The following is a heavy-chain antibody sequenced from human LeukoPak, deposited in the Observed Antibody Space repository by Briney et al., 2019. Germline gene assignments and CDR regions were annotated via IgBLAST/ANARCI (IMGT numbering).Heavy chain of an antibody. J-gene: IGHJ4*02. V-gene: IGHV3-23*01. CDR1: GFTFSSYA. Sequence: QAGGSLRLSCAASGFTFSSYAMSWVRQAPGKGLEWVSAISGSGGSTHYADSVKGRFTISRDNSKNTLYLQMNSLRAEDTAVYYCAKRGVRGVPQPIYYFDYWGQGTLVTVSS. CDR3: AKRGVRGVPQPIYYFDY. CDR2: ISGSGGST. D-gene: IGHD3-10*01.